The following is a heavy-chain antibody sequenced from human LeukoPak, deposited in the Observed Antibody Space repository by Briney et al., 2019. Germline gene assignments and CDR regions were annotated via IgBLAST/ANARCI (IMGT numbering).Heavy chain of an antibody. Sequence: GGSLRLSCAASGFTFRSYSMNWVGQAPGKGLEWVSTISSGSDYIYYADSVKGRFTISRDNAENSLYLQMNSLRAEDTAVYYCTRDLSLAAPQGFDYWGQGTLVTVSS. CDR2: ISSGSDYI. V-gene: IGHV3-21*01. D-gene: IGHD6-6*01. CDR3: TRDLSLAAPQGFDY. CDR1: GFTFRSYS. J-gene: IGHJ4*02.